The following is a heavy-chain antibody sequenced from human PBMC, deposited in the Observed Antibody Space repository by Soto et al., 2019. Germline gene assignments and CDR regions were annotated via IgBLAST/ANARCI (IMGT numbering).Heavy chain of an antibody. V-gene: IGHV3-74*01. CDR2: INSDGNTI. J-gene: IGHJ3*02. CDR1: GFSLSSYW. CDR3: ARNYYGSGIGFDI. Sequence: EVQLVESGGGLVQPGGSLRLSCAASGFSLSSYWMHWVRQAPGKGLVWVSRINSDGNTISYADSVKGRFAISRDIAKNTVYLQMNSLRAEDTAVYYCARNYYGSGIGFDIWGQGTMVTVSS. D-gene: IGHD3-10*01.